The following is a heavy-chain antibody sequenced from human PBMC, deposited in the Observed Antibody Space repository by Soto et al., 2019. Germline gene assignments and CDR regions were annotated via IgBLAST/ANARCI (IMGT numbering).Heavy chain of an antibody. Sequence: SGPTLVNPTQTLTLTCTFSGFSLSTSGMCVSWIRQPPGKALEWLALIDWDDDKYYSTSLKTRLTISKDTSKNQVVLTMTNMDPVDTATYYCARHTIPTPQPTPLLDHLLAYWGQGTLVTVYS. D-gene: IGHD2-15*01. V-gene: IGHV2-70*01. J-gene: IGHJ1*01. CDR2: IDWDDDK. CDR1: GFSLSTSGMC. CDR3: ARHTIPTPQPTPLLDHLLAY.